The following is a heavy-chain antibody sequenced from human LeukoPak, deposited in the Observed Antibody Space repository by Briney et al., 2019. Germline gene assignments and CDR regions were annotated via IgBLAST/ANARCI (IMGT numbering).Heavy chain of an antibody. D-gene: IGHD2-15*01. J-gene: IGHJ3*02. CDR1: GFTLSNYA. CDR2: ISGSGGST. V-gene: IGHV3-23*01. Sequence: GGSLRLSCAASGFTLSNYAMSWVRQAPGKGLEWVSAISGSGGSTYYADSVKGRFTISRDNSKNTLYLQMNSLRAEDTAVYYCAKATRDIVVVVAAIVNAFDIWGQGTMVTVSS. CDR3: AKATRDIVVVVAAIVNAFDI.